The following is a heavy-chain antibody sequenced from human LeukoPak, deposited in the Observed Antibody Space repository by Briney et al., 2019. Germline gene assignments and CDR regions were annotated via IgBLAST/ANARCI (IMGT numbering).Heavy chain of an antibody. Sequence: GGSLRLSCAASGFTFSSYAMHWVRQAPGKGLEGVAVISYDGSNKYYADSVKGRSTNSRDNSKNTLYLQMNSLRAEDTAVYYCARDRGHIVVVTAHYYGMDVWGQGTTVTVSS. J-gene: IGHJ6*02. CDR1: GFTFSSYA. D-gene: IGHD2-21*02. CDR3: ARDRGHIVVVTAHYYGMDV. V-gene: IGHV3-30*04. CDR2: ISYDGSNK.